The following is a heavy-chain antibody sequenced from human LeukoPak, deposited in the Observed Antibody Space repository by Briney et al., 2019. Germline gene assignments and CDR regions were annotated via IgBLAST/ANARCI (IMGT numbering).Heavy chain of an antibody. D-gene: IGHD3-22*01. CDR3: ASGFFDSSGYHDY. V-gene: IGHV1-2*02. CDR2: INPNSGGT. CDR1: GYTFTGYY. J-gene: IGHJ4*02. Sequence: ASVKVSCKASGYTFTGYYMHWVRQAPGQGLEWMGWINPNSGGTNYARKFQGRVTMTRDTSISTAYMELSRLRSDDTAVYYCASGFFDSSGYHDYWGQGTLVTVSS.